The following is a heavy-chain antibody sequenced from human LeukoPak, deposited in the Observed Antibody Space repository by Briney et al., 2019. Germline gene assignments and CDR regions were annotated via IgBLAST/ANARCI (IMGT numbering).Heavy chain of an antibody. CDR2: LTDSGGTT. Sequence: PGGSLRLSCVASGFTFSSYAMGWVRQAPGKRPEWVSSLTDSGGTTYYVDSVKGRFTISRDNAKNSLYLQMNSLRAEDTAVYYCARAPYGSNYFDYWGQGTLVTVSS. J-gene: IGHJ4*02. V-gene: IGHV3-23*01. D-gene: IGHD3-10*01. CDR3: ARAPYGSNYFDY. CDR1: GFTFSSYA.